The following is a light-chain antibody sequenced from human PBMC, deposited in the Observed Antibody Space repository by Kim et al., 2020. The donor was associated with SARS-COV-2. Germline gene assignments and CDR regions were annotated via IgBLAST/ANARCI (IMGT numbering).Light chain of an antibody. CDR3: QQYNNVYT. J-gene: IGKJ2*01. Sequence: EIVMTQSPATLSVSPGERATLSCRASQSVSSNLAWYQQKPGQAPRLLLYGASTRATDIPARFSGSGSGTEFTLTISSLQSEDFAVYYCQQYNNVYTFGQGTKLEIK. CDR2: GAS. CDR1: QSVSSN. V-gene: IGKV3-15*01.